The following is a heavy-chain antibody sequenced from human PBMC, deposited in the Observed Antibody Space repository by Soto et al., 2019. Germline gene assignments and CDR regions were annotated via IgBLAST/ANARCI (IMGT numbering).Heavy chain of an antibody. Sequence: QVQLVQSGXXXXXXXXXVKVSCXAXXYXXXXXXINWVXXAXRQGLEWMGWVSPYNGDTTYAQKVQGRVTMTTDTSTRTAYLELGSLRSDDTAVYYCAREVGHMDVWGQGTTVTVSS. J-gene: IGHJ6*02. CDR3: AREVGHMDV. V-gene: IGHV1-18*01. CDR2: VSPYNGDT. CDR1: XYXXXXXX.